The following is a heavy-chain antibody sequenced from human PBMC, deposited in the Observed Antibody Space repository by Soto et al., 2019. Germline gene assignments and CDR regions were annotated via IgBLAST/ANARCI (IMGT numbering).Heavy chain of an antibody. J-gene: IGHJ6*02. Sequence: ASVKVPCKASGYIFVNYGIAWVRQAPGQGLGWMGWISPYTGNTHSASKVQGRLTMTTDTSTSTAYMDLGSLTSDDTAVYYCVMVDNYVTPTPQDVWGQGTTVTVSS. D-gene: IGHD3-16*01. CDR1: GYIFVNYG. CDR2: ISPYTGNT. CDR3: VMVDNYVTPTPQDV. V-gene: IGHV1-18*01.